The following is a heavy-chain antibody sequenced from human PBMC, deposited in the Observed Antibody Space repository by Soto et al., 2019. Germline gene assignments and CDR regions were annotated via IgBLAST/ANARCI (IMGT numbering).Heavy chain of an antibody. CDR3: ARDLDSSGLNDAFDI. CDR2: IYSGGST. V-gene: IGHV3-53*01. CDR1: GFTVSSNY. J-gene: IGHJ3*02. D-gene: IGHD6-19*01. Sequence: XESLSLSCAASGFTVSSNYMSWVRQAPGKGLEWVSVIYSGGSTYYADSVNGRFTISRDNSKNTLYLQMNSLRAEDTAVFYCARDLDSSGLNDAFDIWGQRTMVTV.